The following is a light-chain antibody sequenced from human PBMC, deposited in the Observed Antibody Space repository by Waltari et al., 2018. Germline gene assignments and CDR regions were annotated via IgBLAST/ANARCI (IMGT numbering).Light chain of an antibody. CDR1: QSIGRH. J-gene: IGKJ4*01. CDR3: QQYVNSAPLT. CDR2: DAT. V-gene: IGKV3-15*01. Sequence: EIVMTQSPATLSVSPGERATLSCRAVQSIGRHLAWYQQKPGQAPRLLIFDATARVTGVPARFSGSGSGTEFTLTISSLQSEDFAVYYCQQYVNSAPLTFGGGTKVEIK.